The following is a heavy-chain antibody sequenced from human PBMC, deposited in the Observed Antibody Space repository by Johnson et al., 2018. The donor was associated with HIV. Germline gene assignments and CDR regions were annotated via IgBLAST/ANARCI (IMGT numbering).Heavy chain of an antibody. CDR3: ARVTRYNWNSDAFDI. V-gene: IGHV3-20*04. D-gene: IGHD1-1*01. Sequence: VQLVEFGGGVVRPGGSLRLSCAASGFTFDDYGMSWVRQAPGKGLEWVSGINWNGGSTGYADSVKGRFTISRDNAKNSLYLQMNSLRAEETALYYCARVTRYNWNSDAFDIWGQGTMVTVSS. CDR2: INWNGGST. CDR1: GFTFDDYG. J-gene: IGHJ3*02.